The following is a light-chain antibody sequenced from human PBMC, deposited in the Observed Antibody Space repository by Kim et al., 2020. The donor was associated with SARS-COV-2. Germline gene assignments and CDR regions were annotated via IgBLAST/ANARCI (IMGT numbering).Light chain of an antibody. CDR3: SSYTSSSGYV. J-gene: IGLJ1*01. Sequence: GPWVTHPCNGNSRYLGGYNLGSWYQQHPGKAPKLMIYDVSKRPSGVSNRFSGSKSGNTASLTISGLQAEDEADYYCSSYTSSSGYVFGTGTKVTVL. V-gene: IGLV2-14*03. CDR2: DVS. CDR1: SRYLGGYNL.